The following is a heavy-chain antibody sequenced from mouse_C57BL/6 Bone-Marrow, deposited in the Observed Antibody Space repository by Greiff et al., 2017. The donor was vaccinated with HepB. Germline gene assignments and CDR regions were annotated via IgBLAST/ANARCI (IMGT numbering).Heavy chain of an antibody. D-gene: IGHD2-4*01. CDR3: ARGDYDSFDY. V-gene: IGHV5-17*01. J-gene: IGHJ2*01. CDR1: GFTFSDYG. Sequence: EVMLVESGGGLVKPGGSLKLSCAASGFTFSDYGMHWVRQAPEQGLEWVAYISSGSSTIDYADTVKGRFTISRDNAKNTLFLQMTSLRSEDTAMYYCARGDYDSFDYWGQGTTLTVSS. CDR2: ISSGSSTI.